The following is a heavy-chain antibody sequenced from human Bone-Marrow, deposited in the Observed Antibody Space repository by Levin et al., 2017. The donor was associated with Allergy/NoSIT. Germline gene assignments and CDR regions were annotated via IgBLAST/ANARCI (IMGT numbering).Heavy chain of an antibody. D-gene: IGHD6-19*01. CDR1: GLTLDGYG. V-gene: IGHV3-20*04. CDR2: ISWDGVTT. Sequence: RPGGSLRLSCAASGLTLDGYGVTWVRQAPGKGLEWVSSISWDGVTTRYVESVTGRFTISRDHAKNSLFLQMNSLRAEDTAFYYCARGGFSSAWFGHWGRGTLVTVSS. J-gene: IGHJ5*02. CDR3: ARGGFSSAWFGH.